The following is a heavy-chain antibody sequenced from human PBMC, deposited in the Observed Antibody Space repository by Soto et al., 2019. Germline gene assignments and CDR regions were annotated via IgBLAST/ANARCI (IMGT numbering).Heavy chain of an antibody. Sequence: PGGSLRLSCAASGFTFSSYAMSWVRQAPGKGLEWVSAISGSGGSTYYPDSVKGRFTISRDNSKNTLYLQMNSLRAEDTAVYYCAKMAPYCTNGVCYPGLRADWFDPWGQGTLVTVSS. V-gene: IGHV3-23*01. CDR3: AKMAPYCTNGVCYPGLRADWFDP. CDR1: GFTFSSYA. D-gene: IGHD2-8*01. J-gene: IGHJ5*02. CDR2: ISGSGGST.